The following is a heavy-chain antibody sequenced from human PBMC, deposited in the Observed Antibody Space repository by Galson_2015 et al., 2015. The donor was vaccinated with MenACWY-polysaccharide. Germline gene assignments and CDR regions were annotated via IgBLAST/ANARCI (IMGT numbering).Heavy chain of an antibody. CDR1: GSSLSTSW. Sequence: SLRLSCAASGSSLSTSWVYWVRQAPGKGLVWVSRINSDGSGTSYADSVKGRFTISRDNAKNTVYLQMNSLRAEDTAVYYCARAGYCTSTSCYTSVRLWGQGTLVTVSS. CDR3: ARAGYCTSTSCYTSVRL. D-gene: IGHD2-2*02. J-gene: IGHJ4*02. CDR2: INSDGSGT. V-gene: IGHV3-74*01.